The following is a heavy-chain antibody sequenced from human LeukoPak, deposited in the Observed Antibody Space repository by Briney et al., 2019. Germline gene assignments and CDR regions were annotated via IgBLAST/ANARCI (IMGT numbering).Heavy chain of an antibody. J-gene: IGHJ4*02. CDR3: AKEASDSSGYYHYPPGDY. CDR1: GFTFSSYG. Sequence: PGGSLRLSCAASGFTFSSYGMHWVRQAPGKGLEWVAFIRYDGSNKYYADSVKGRFTISRDNSKNTLYLQMNSLRAEDTAVYYCAKEASDSSGYYHYPPGDYWGQGTLVTVSS. CDR2: IRYDGSNK. D-gene: IGHD3-22*01. V-gene: IGHV3-30*02.